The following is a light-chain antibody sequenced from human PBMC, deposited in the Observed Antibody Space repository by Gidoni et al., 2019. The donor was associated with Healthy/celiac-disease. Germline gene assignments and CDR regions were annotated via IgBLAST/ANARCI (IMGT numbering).Light chain of an antibody. CDR1: QSISSY. V-gene: IGKV1-39*01. CDR3: QQSYSTWT. CDR2: AAS. Sequence: DIQMTQSPSSLSASVGDRVTITCRASQSISSYLNWYQQKPGKAHKLLIYAASSVQSGVPSRFSGMGSRTDLTLTSSSLQPEDFATYYCQQSYSTWTFGQGTKVEIK. J-gene: IGKJ1*01.